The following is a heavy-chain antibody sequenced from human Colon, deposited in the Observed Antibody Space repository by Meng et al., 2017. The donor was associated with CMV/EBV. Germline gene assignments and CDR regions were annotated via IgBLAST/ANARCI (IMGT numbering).Heavy chain of an antibody. Sequence: SGSTFTSYYMHWVRQAPGQGLEWMGIINPSGGSTSYAQKFQGRVTMTRDTSTSTVYMELSSLRSEDTAVYYCARGGKYQLLSWAIDYWGQGTLVTVSS. CDR3: ARGGKYQLLSWAIDY. CDR1: GSTFTSYY. CDR2: INPSGGST. D-gene: IGHD2-2*01. V-gene: IGHV1-46*01. J-gene: IGHJ4*02.